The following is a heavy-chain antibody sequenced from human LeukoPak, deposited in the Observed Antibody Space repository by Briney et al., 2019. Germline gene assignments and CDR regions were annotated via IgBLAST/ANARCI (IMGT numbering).Heavy chain of an antibody. Sequence: SETLSLTCTVSGGSISSYYWSWIRQPPGKGLEWLGYIHYSGSTYYNPSLRSRVTISVDTSKNQFSLKVTSVTAADTAVYYCARDRRAGQSGYWFDPWGQGTLVTVSS. D-gene: IGHD3-22*01. J-gene: IGHJ5*02. CDR2: IHYSGST. V-gene: IGHV4-59*01. CDR3: ARDRRAGQSGYWFDP. CDR1: GGSISSYY.